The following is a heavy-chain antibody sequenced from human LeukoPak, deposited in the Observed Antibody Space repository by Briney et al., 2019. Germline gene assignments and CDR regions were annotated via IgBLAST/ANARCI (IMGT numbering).Heavy chain of an antibody. CDR1: GFIFNRYC. J-gene: IGHJ4*02. V-gene: IGHV3-30*02. CDR3: ARDVRILYYDRSPDY. D-gene: IGHD3-22*01. CDR2: IGHDGSKK. Sequence: GGTLRLSCAASGFIFNRYCVHWVRQAPGKGLEWVTYIGHDGSKKYYADSVKGRFTISRDSSKNTLYLQMNSLRVEDTAVYYCARDVRILYYDRSPDYWGQGTLVTVSS.